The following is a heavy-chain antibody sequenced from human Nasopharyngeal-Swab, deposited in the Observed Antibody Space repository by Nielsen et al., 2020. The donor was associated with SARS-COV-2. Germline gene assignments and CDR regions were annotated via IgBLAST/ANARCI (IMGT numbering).Heavy chain of an antibody. V-gene: IGHV4-61*02. Sequence: SETLSLTCTVSGGSISNDNYYWSWIRQPAGQGLEWIGRIHTSGSTNYNPSLKSRVTISVDTSKNQFSLKLSSVTAADTAVYYCARHGDYDFWSGYPRTVPFDYWGQGTLVTVSS. J-gene: IGHJ4*02. D-gene: IGHD3-3*01. CDR3: ARHGDYDFWSGYPRTVPFDY. CDR2: IHTSGST. CDR1: GGSISNDNYY.